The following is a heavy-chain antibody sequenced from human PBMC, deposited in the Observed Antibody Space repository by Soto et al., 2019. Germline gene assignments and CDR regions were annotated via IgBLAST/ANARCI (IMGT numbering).Heavy chain of an antibody. D-gene: IGHD1-20*01. CDR3: AKDPRSITGTTSSEDFQQ. J-gene: IGHJ1*01. CDR2: IIPVLGIT. Sequence: QAQLMQSGAEVKKPGSSVKVSCKASGGTFSGYAISWVRQAPGQGLEWMGGIIPVLGITNYAQKFQGRIMIAADESTGTADMDLRSLSSEDTAVYYCAKDPRSITGTTSSEDFQQWGQGTLVTVSS. CDR1: GGTFSGYA. V-gene: IGHV1-69*01.